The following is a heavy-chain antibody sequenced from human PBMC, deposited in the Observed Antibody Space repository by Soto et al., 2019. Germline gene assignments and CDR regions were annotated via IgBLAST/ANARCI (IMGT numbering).Heavy chain of an antibody. Sequence: PSETLSLTCTVSGGSVRGGGYYWSWIRQQPGKGLEWIGYISYSGTTYYNPSFDSRVTISADTSKNQFSLKLTSVTAADTAVYYCARRIPIAGLFDYWGQGTLVTVSS. CDR1: GGSVRGGGYY. V-gene: IGHV4-31*03. CDR2: ISYSGTT. CDR3: ARRIPIAGLFDY. J-gene: IGHJ4*02. D-gene: IGHD6-13*01.